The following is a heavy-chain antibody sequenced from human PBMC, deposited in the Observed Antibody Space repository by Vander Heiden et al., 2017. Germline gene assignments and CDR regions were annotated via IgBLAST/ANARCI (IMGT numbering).Heavy chain of an antibody. D-gene: IGHD3-22*01. CDR3: TTAITMIVVVTYYFDY. V-gene: IGHV3-15*01. Sequence: EVQLVESGGGLVKPGGSLRLSCAASGFTFSNAWMSWVRQAPGKGLEWVGRIKSKTDGGTTDYAAPVKGRFTISRDDSKNTLYLQMNSLKIEDTAVYYCTTAITMIVVVTYYFDYWGQGTLVTVSS. CDR1: GFTFSNAW. J-gene: IGHJ4*02. CDR2: IKSKTDGGTT.